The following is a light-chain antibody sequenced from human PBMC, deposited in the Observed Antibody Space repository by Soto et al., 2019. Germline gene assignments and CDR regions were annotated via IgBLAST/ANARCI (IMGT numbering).Light chain of an antibody. CDR2: KAS. CDR1: QRISSW. Sequence: DIQMTQSPSTLSAAVVDRVTITCRVSQRISSWLAWYQQKPGKAPKLLIYKASSLESRVPSRFSGSGSGTEFTLTISRLQPGDFATYDCQQYNSYWAFGQRTKVDIK. V-gene: IGKV1-5*03. J-gene: IGKJ1*01. CDR3: QQYNSYWA.